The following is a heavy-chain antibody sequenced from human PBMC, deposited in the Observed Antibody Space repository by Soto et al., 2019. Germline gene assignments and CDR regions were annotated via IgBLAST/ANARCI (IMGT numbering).Heavy chain of an antibody. V-gene: IGHV3-33*01. J-gene: IGHJ4*02. Sequence: GGSLRLSCAASGFTLSSYGMHWVRQAPGKGLEWVAVIWYDGNNKYYADSVKGRFTISRDNSKNTLYVQMTSLRAEDTAIYYCARGLHSLFDYWGQGTLVTVSS. CDR2: IWYDGNNK. CDR3: ARGLHSLFDY. D-gene: IGHD2-21*01. CDR1: GFTLSSYG.